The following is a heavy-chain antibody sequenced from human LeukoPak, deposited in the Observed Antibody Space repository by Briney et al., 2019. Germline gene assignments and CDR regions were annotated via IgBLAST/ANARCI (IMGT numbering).Heavy chain of an antibody. CDR2: LNPSDGTT. Sequence: ASVNVSCKASGYTFTKSDYMHWVRQAPGRGLEWMGILNPSDGTTFYAQKFQGRVTMTRGTSTNTVYMELSSLRSVDTAVFYCARGPTDMDFDYWGQGSLVTVSS. CDR1: GYTFTKSDY. V-gene: IGHV1-46*01. CDR3: ARGPTDMDFDY. J-gene: IGHJ4*02.